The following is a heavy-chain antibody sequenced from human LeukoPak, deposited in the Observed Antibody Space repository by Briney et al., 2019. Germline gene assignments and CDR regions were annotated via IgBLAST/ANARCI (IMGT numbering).Heavy chain of an antibody. D-gene: IGHD4-23*01. CDR1: GFISSTYG. CDR3: AKGLSGGGQRGYFDY. V-gene: IGHV3-30*18. CDR2: ISNDGSNK. Sequence: GGSLRLSCAASGFISSTYGIHWVRKAPGKGLEWVAVISNDGSNKYYADSVKGRFTISRDNSKNTLYLQMNSLRAEDTAVYYCAKGLSGGGQRGYFDYWGQGTLVTVSS. J-gene: IGHJ4*02.